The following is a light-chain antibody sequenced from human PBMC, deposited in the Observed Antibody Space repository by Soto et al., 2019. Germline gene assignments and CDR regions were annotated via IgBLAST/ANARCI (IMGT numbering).Light chain of an antibody. Sequence: QSVLSQPASVSGSPGQSSTISFTGTSSDVGDYNYVSWYQQHPGKAPKLMISAVSSRPSGVSDRFSGSKSGNTASLTISGLQAEDEADYYCSYMRNSLYVFGTGTKVTVL. CDR3: SYMRNSLYV. CDR2: AVS. V-gene: IGLV2-14*01. J-gene: IGLJ1*01. CDR1: SSDVGDYNY.